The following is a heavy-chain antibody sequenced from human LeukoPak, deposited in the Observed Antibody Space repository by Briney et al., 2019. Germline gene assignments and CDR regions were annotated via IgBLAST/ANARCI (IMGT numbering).Heavy chain of an antibody. Sequence: GGSLRLSCAASVYIFSSYWMSWVRRAPGKGLEWVANIKEDGSDKYYADSVKGRFTISRDNAKNSLYLQMNSLRAEDTAVYSCGRELGGHCDILTGYYLYYYYMDVWGKGTTVTVSS. D-gene: IGHD3-9*01. CDR3: GRELGGHCDILTGYYLYYYYMDV. CDR2: IKEDGSDK. CDR1: VYIFSSYW. J-gene: IGHJ6*03. V-gene: IGHV3-7*01.